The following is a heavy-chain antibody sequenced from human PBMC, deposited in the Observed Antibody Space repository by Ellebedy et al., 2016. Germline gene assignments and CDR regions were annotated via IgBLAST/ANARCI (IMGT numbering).Heavy chain of an antibody. CDR1: GYTFTGYY. J-gene: IGHJ5*02. CDR2: INPNSGGT. CDR3: AREGYCTNGVCGGWFNP. V-gene: IGHV1-2*02. D-gene: IGHD2-8*01. Sequence: ASVKVSCXASGYTFTGYYMHWVRQAPGQGLEWMGWINPNSGGTNYAQKFQGRVTMTRDTSISTAYMELSRLRSDDTAVYYCAREGYCTNGVCGGWFNPWGQGTLVTVSS.